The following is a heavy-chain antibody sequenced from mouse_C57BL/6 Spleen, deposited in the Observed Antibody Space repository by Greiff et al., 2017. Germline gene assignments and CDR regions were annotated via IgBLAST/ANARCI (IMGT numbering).Heavy chain of an antibody. Sequence: QVQLQQPGAELVKPGASVKLSCKASGYTFTSYWMHWVKQRPGQGLEWIGMIHPNSGSTNYNEKFKSKATLTVDKSSSTAYMQLSSLTSEDSAGYYCAVITTVVADYWGQGTTLTVSS. CDR1: GYTFTSYW. V-gene: IGHV1-64*01. CDR3: AVITTVVADY. D-gene: IGHD1-1*01. J-gene: IGHJ2*01. CDR2: IHPNSGST.